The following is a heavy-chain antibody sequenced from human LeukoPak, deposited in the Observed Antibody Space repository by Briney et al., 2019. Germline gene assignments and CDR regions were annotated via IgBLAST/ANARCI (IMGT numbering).Heavy chain of an antibody. CDR1: GFTFSNFA. V-gene: IGHV3-23*01. Sequence: PGGSLRLSCAASGFTFSNFAMNWVRQAPGKGLEWVSTISGSAGSTYTADSVKGRFTISRDNSKNTLYLEMSTLIAEDTAVYYCAKGAVESLDYYFYMEVWGKGTTVTVSS. D-gene: IGHD2-15*01. CDR2: ISGSAGST. CDR3: AKGAVESLDYYFYMEV. J-gene: IGHJ6*03.